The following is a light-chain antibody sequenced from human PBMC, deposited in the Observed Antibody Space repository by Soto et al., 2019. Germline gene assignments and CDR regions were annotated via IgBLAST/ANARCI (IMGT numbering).Light chain of an antibody. J-gene: IGLJ1*01. CDR3: ETWDSNTYV. CDR2: LEGSGSY. Sequence: QPVLTQSSSASASLGSSVSLTCTLSSGHSSYIIAWHQQQPGKAPRYLMKLEGSGSYNKGSGVPDRFSGSSSGADRYLTISNLQFEDEADYFCETWDSNTYVFATETKLTVL. V-gene: IGLV4-60*02. CDR1: SGHSSYI.